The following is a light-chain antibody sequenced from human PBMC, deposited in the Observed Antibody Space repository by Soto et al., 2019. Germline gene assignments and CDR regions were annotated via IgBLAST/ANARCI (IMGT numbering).Light chain of an antibody. J-gene: IGKJ2*01. V-gene: IGKV3-15*01. Sequence: EIVMTQSPAALSVSLGGRVSLTCRASQGVSSYLAWYQQKPGQAPRLLISDASTRATDIPDRFSGSGSGTDFTLTISSLQSSDLAVYYCLQYSTWPPLYTFGQGTKLEIK. CDR1: QGVSSY. CDR2: DAS. CDR3: LQYSTWPPLYT.